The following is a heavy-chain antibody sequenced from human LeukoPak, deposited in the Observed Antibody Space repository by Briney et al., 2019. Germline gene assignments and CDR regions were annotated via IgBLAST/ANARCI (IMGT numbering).Heavy chain of an antibody. J-gene: IGHJ4*02. V-gene: IGHV1-2*02. CDR3: ARAQEVVVIAPFDY. D-gene: IGHD2-21*01. CDR2: INPNSGGT. CDR1: GYTFTGYY. Sequence: ASVKVSCKASGYTFTGYYMHWVRQAPGQGLEWMGWINPNSGGTNYAQKFQGRVTMTRDTSISTTYMELSRLRSDDTAVYYCARAQEVVVIAPFDYWGQGTLVTVSS.